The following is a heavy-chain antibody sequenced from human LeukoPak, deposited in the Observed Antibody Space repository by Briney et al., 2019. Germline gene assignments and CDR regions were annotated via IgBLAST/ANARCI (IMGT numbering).Heavy chain of an antibody. CDR3: AMSSFGRAFDI. D-gene: IGHD6-13*01. Sequence: GASLRLSCAASGFTFSNYAMSWVRQAPGKGLEWVSAISGSGGSTYYADSVKGRFTISRDNSKNTLYLQMNSLRAEDTAVYYCAMSSFGRAFDIWGQGTMVTVSS. CDR2: ISGSGGST. CDR1: GFTFSNYA. J-gene: IGHJ3*02. V-gene: IGHV3-23*01.